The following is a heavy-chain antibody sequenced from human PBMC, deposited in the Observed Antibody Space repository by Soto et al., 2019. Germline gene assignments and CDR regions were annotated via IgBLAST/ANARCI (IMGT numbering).Heavy chain of an antibody. D-gene: IGHD2-2*01. J-gene: IGHJ4*02. Sequence: GGSLRLSCAASGFTFSTYSMNWVRQAPGKGLEWVSYINSTGTIKYYAGSVKGRFTISRDNAKNSLYLQMNSLRAEDMAVYYCARMSSSISPGCWGQGTLGTVSS. CDR1: GFTFSTYS. CDR2: INSTGTIK. CDR3: ARMSSSISPGC. V-gene: IGHV3-48*01.